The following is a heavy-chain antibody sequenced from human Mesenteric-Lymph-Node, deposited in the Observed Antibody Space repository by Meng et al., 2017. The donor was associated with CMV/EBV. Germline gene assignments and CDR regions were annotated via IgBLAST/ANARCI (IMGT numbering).Heavy chain of an antibody. CDR2: ISAYNDVT. V-gene: IGHV1-18*01. J-gene: IGHJ4*02. CDR1: TFSSYG. CDR3: ARLNVVAVRGVITRSLDY. Sequence: TFSSYGINWVRQAPGQGLEWRGWISAYNDVTNYAQRLQGRLTMTTDTSTSTAYMELRSLRSDDTAVYYCARLNVVAVRGVITRSLDYWGQGTLVTVSS. D-gene: IGHD3-10*01.